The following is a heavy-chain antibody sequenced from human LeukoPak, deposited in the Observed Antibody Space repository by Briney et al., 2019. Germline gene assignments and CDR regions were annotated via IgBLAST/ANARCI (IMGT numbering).Heavy chain of an antibody. CDR2: INAGNGNT. J-gene: IGHJ5*02. V-gene: IGHV1-3*01. CDR1: GYTFTSYA. D-gene: IGHD6-13*01. CDR3: ARVVGSSWYEVFDP. Sequence: ASVKVSCKASGYTFTSYAMHWVRQAPGQRLEWMGWINAGNGNTKYSQKFQGRVTITRDTSASTAYMELSSLRSEDTAVYYCARVVGSSWYEVFDPWGQGTLVTVSS.